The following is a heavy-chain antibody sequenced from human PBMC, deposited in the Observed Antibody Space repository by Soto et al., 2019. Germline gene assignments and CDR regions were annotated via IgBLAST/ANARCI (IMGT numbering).Heavy chain of an antibody. J-gene: IGHJ4*02. CDR2: IYYSGST. D-gene: IGHD6-13*01. CDR1: GGSISSYY. Sequence: SETLSLTCTVSGGSISSYYWSWIRQPPGKGLEWIGYIYYSGSTYYNPSLKSRVTISLDTSKNQFSLKLSSVTAADTAVYYCARLAKYSSNWYIDFWGQGNLVTVSS. V-gene: IGHV4-59*08. CDR3: ARLAKYSSNWYIDF.